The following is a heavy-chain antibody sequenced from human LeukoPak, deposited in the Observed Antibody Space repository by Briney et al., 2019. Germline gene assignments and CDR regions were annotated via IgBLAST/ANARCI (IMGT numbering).Heavy chain of an antibody. Sequence: GGPLRLSCAASGFTFSSYAMNWVRQAPGMGLEWVSHVSSSGDSTSYTDSVKGRFTISRDNAKNTLYLQMNSLRAEDTAVYFCAKRGGNIGYYALDYWGQGTLVTVSS. J-gene: IGHJ4*02. CDR1: GFTFSSYA. D-gene: IGHD1-26*01. V-gene: IGHV3-23*01. CDR2: VSSSGDST. CDR3: AKRGGNIGYYALDY.